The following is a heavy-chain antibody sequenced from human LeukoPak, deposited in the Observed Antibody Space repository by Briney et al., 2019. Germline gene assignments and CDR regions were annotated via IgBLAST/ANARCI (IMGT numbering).Heavy chain of an antibody. V-gene: IGHV1-8*02. D-gene: IGHD3-22*01. CDR2: INPNSGNT. CDR3: ARGTYYYDSSGYYSDY. J-gene: IGHJ4*02. Sequence: ASVKVSCKASGYTFTGYYMHWVRQAPGQGLEWMGWINPNSGNTGYAQKFQGRVTMTRNTSISTAYMELSSLRSEDTAVYYCARGTYYYDSSGYYSDYWGQGTLVTVSS. CDR1: GYTFTGYY.